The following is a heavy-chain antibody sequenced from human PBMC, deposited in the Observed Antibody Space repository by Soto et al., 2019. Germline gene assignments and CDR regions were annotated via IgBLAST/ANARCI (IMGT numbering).Heavy chain of an antibody. V-gene: IGHV3-21*01. CDR2: ISSSSSYI. Sequence: PGGSLRLSCAASGFTFSSYSMNWVRQAPGKGLEWVSSISSSSSYIYYADSVKGRFTISRDNAKNSLYLQMNSLRAEDTAVYYCARNPRYYYDSSGSNYYYYGMDVWGQGTTVTVSS. CDR1: GFTFSSYS. D-gene: IGHD3-22*01. J-gene: IGHJ6*02. CDR3: ARNPRYYYDSSGSNYYYYGMDV.